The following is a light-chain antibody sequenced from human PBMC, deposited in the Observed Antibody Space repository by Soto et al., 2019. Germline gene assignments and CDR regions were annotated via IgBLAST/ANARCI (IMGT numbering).Light chain of an antibody. CDR2: GAS. V-gene: IGKV3-20*01. J-gene: IGKJ1*01. CDR3: QQYGSSPWT. CDR1: QSVSSSY. Sequence: EIVLTQSPGTRSLSPGERATLSCRASQSVSSSYLAWYQQTPGQAPRLLIYGASSRATGIPDRFSGSGSGTDFTLTISRLEPEDFAVYYCQQYGSSPWTVGQGTKVDIK.